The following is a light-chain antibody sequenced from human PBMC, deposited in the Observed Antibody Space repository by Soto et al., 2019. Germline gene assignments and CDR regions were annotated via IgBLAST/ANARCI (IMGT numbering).Light chain of an antibody. Sequence: EIVLTQSPATLSVSPGQRATLSCRASQSVSSKLAWYQQKPGQAPRLLIYDASTRATGIPARFSGSVSGTEGTLTISSLQSEDCAVYYCQQFNNWPRTFGQGTKVDNK. J-gene: IGKJ1*01. CDR1: QSVSSK. V-gene: IGKV3-15*01. CDR3: QQFNNWPRT. CDR2: DAS.